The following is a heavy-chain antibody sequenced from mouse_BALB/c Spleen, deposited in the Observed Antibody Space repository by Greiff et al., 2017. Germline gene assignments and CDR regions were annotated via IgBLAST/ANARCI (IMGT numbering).Heavy chain of an antibody. V-gene: IGHV1-69*02. CDR1: GYTFTSYW. CDR3: ARDLVRRRFAY. J-gene: IGHJ3*01. Sequence: VQLQQPGAELVKPGASVKLSCKASGYTFTSYWMHWVKQRPGQGLEWIGEIDPSDSYTNYNQKFKGKATLTVDKSSSTAYMQLSSLTSEDSAVYYCARDLVRRRFAYWGQGTLVTVSA. D-gene: IGHD2-14*01. CDR2: IDPSDSYT.